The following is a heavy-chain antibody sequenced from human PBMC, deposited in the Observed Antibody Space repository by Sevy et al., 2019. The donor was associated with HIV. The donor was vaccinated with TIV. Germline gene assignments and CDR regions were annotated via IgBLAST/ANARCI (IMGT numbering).Heavy chain of an antibody. CDR1: GFTFDDYA. J-gene: IGHJ4*02. V-gene: IGHV3-49*03. Sequence: GGSLRLSCTASGFTFDDYAMSWFRQAPGKGLEWVAFITRNSYEAYGGTSEYAASVKGRFTISRDESKSIAYLQMNSLKTEDTAMYYCSRALATAVTPEYYFYYWGQGTLVTVSS. CDR2: ITRNSYEAYGGTS. CDR3: SRALATAVTPEYYFYY. D-gene: IGHD2-15*01.